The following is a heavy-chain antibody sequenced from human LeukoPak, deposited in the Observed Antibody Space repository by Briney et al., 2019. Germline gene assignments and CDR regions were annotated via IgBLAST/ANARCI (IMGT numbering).Heavy chain of an antibody. CDR2: IYYSGST. Sequence: SETLSLTCTVSGGSISSYYWSWIRQPPGKGLEWIGYIYYSGSTNYNPSLKSRVTISVDTSKNQFSLKLSSVTAADTAVYYCARGRTYYDFWSGPPHFDYWGQGTLVTVSS. D-gene: IGHD3-3*01. V-gene: IGHV4-59*01. J-gene: IGHJ4*02. CDR1: GGSISSYY. CDR3: ARGRTYYDFWSGPPHFDY.